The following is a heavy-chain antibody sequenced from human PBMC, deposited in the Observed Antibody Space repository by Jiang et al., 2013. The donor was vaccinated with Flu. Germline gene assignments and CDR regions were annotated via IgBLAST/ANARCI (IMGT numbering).Heavy chain of an antibody. CDR3: ARELVPNYYDSSGYYQHDAFDI. CDR2: TYYRSKWYN. Sequence: TCAISGDSVSSNSAAWNWIRQSPSRGLEWLGRTYYRSKWYNDYAVSVKSRITINPDTSKNQFSLQLNSVTPEDTAVYYCARELVPNYYDSSGYYQHDAFDIWGQGTMVTVSS. J-gene: IGHJ3*02. V-gene: IGHV6-1*01. D-gene: IGHD3-22*01. CDR1: GDSVSSNSAA.